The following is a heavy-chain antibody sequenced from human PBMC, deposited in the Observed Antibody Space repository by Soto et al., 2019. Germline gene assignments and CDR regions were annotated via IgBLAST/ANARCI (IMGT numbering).Heavy chain of an antibody. Sequence: EVQLVESGGGLVQPGKSLRLSCAASGFTFDDHAMHWVRQGPGKGLEWVAHISWNSETLGYADSVKGRFILSRDNAKNSVYLEMNGLRPEEAAVYFCTRGSAAVSSYVFDTWCQGALVTVST. J-gene: IGHJ5*02. V-gene: IGHV3-9*01. CDR3: TRGSAAVSSYVFDT. D-gene: IGHD6-6*01. CDR1: GFTFDDHA. CDR2: ISWNSETL.